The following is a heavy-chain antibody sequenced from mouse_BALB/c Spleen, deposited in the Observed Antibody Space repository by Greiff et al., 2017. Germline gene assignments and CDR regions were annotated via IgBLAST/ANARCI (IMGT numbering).Heavy chain of an antibody. CDR1: GFTFSSYG. CDR2: ISSGGSYT. V-gene: IGHV5-6*01. D-gene: IGHD1-1*01. Sequence: EVKLMESGGDLVKPGGSLKLSCAASGFTFSSYGMSWVRQTPDKRLEWVATISSGGSYTYYPDSVKGRFTISRDNPKNTLFLQMTSLRSEDTAMYYCARSRGSSYYAMDYWGQGTSVTVSS. J-gene: IGHJ4*01. CDR3: ARSRGSSYYAMDY.